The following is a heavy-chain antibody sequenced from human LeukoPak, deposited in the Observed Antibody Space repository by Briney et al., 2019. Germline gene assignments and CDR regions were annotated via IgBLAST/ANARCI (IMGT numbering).Heavy chain of an antibody. V-gene: IGHV4-39*01. D-gene: IGHD6-19*01. CDR3: ARHSQWLVPTEIDY. CDR1: GGSISSSSYY. J-gene: IGHJ4*02. Sequence: PSETLSLTCTVSGGSISSSSYYWGWIRQPPGKGLEWIGSIYYSGSTYYNPSLKSRVTISVDTSKNQFSLKLSSVTAADTAVYYCARHSQWLVPTEIDYWGQGTLVTVSP. CDR2: IYYSGST.